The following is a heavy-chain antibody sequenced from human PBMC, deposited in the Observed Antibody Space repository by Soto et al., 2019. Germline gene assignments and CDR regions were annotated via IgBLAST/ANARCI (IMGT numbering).Heavy chain of an antibody. CDR1: GCTSINYG. Sequence: LPCGAAGCTSINYGVRCVLQNTGKGLEWVAVIWGSGGSTYYADSVKGRFTISRDNSKNTLYLQMNSLRAEDTAVYYCARGRHYCSGGSCYYGGYYYYYYMDVWGKGTTVTVSS. CDR2: IWGSGGST. J-gene: IGHJ6*03. V-gene: IGHV3-33*01. CDR3: ARGRHYCSGGSCYYGGYYYYYYMDV. D-gene: IGHD2-15*01.